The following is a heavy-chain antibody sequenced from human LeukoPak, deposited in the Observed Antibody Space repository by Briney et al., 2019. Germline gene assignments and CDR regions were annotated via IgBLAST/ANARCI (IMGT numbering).Heavy chain of an antibody. CDR2: IYHSGST. CDR3: ARLGYCSGGSCYYYYYMDV. V-gene: IGHV4-4*02. Sequence: PSGTLSLTCAVSGGSISSSNWWSWVRQPPGKGLEWIGEIYHSGSTNYNPSLKSRVTISVDKSKNQFSLKLSSVTAADTAVYYCARLGYCSGGSCYYYYYMDVWGKGTTVTVSS. D-gene: IGHD2-15*01. J-gene: IGHJ6*03. CDR1: GGSISSSNW.